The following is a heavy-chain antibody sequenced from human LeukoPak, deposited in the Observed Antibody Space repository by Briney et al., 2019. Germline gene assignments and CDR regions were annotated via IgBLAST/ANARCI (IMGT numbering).Heavy chain of an antibody. CDR3: ARHYYGSGSYSHFDY. J-gene: IGHJ4*02. V-gene: IGHV5-10-1*01. D-gene: IGHD3-10*01. CDR2: IDLSDSYT. CDR1: GYNFDNYW. Sequence: GESLRISCQGSGYNFDNYWITWLRQMPGKGLEWMGKIDLSDSYTSYSPSFQGHVTISADKSISTAYLQWSSLEASDSAIYYCARHYYGSGSYSHFDYWGQGTLVTVSS.